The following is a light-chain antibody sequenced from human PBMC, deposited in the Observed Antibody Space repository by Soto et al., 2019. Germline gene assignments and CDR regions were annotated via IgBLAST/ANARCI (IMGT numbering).Light chain of an antibody. J-gene: IGKJ2*01. CDR1: QSVSSN. CDR3: QRYNNWPPPGT. V-gene: IGKV3-15*01. Sequence: EIVMTQSPATLSVSPGDRATLSCRASQSVSSNLAWYQQKPGQAPKLLIYVASTRATGIPARFSGSGSGTESALTITILHSEDFDVYYCQRYNNWPPPGTFGQGTKVEIK. CDR2: VAS.